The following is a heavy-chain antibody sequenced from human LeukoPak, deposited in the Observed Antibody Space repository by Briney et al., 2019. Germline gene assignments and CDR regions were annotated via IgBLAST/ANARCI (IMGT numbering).Heavy chain of an antibody. V-gene: IGHV4-4*07. CDR2: IYTSGST. CDR3: ARGAGYCSSTSCYTAHYYYGMDV. D-gene: IGHD2-2*02. Sequence: SETLSLTCTVSGGPISSYYWSWIRQPAGKGLEWIGRIYTSGSTNYTPSLKSRVTMSVDTSKNQFSLTLSSVTAADTAVYYCARGAGYCSSTSCYTAHYYYGMDVWGQGTTVTVSS. J-gene: IGHJ6*02. CDR1: GGPISSYY.